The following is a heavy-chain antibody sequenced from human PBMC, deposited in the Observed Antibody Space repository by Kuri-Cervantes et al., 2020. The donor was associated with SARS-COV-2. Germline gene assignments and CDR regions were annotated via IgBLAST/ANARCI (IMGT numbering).Heavy chain of an antibody. CDR1: GFAFSSYA. CDR2: ISYDGSNK. CDR3: ARPDDPITIFGVVIAGGMDV. Sequence: GGSLRLSCAASGFAFSSYAMHWVRQAPGKGLEWVAVISYDGSNKYYADSVKGRFTISRDNSKNTLYLQMNSLRAEDTAVYYCARPDDPITIFGVVIAGGMDVWGQGTTVTGSS. D-gene: IGHD3-3*01. V-gene: IGHV3-30-3*01. J-gene: IGHJ6*01.